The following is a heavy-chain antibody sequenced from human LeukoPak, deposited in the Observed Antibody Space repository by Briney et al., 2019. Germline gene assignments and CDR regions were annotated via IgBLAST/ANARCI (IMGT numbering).Heavy chain of an antibody. CDR1: GYTFTSYD. Sequence: ASVKVPCKASGYTFTSYDINWVRQATGQGLEWMGWMNPNSGNTGYAQKFQGRVTITRNTSISTAYMELSSLRSEDTAVYYCARAVLTGRPFRTSAFDIWGQGTMVTVSS. CDR2: MNPNSGNT. J-gene: IGHJ3*02. D-gene: IGHD7-27*01. CDR3: ARAVLTGRPFRTSAFDI. V-gene: IGHV1-8*03.